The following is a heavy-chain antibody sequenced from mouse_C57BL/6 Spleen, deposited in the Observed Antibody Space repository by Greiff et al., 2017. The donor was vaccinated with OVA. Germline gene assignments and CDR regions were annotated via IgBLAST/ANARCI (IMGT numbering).Heavy chain of an antibody. V-gene: IGHV1-15*01. CDR2: IDPETGGT. Sequence: QVQLQQSGAELVRPGASVTLSCKASGYTFTDYEMHWVKQTPVHGLEWIGAIDPETGGTAYNQKFKGKAILTADKSSSTAYMELRSLTSEDSAVYYCTRPLGREWYFDVWGTGTTVTVSS. CDR1: GYTFTDYE. J-gene: IGHJ1*03. D-gene: IGHD4-1*01. CDR3: TRPLGREWYFDV.